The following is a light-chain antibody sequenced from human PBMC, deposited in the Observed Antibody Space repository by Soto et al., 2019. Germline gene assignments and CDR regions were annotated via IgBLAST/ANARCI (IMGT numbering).Light chain of an antibody. CDR1: QSVLYSPNNKNY. J-gene: IGKJ1*01. V-gene: IGKV4-1*01. CDR2: WAS. Sequence: DIVMTQSPDSLAVSLGERATINCKSSQSVLYSPNNKNYLAWYQQKPGQPPKLLVYWASTRESGVTDRFSCSVSGTDFTLTLFSQHAEDSPVYYRPQHYSVPQTFGQGTKVEIQ. CDR3: PQHYSVPQT.